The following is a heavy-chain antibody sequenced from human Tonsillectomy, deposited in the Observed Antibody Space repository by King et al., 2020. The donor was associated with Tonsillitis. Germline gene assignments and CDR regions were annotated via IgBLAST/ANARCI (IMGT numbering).Heavy chain of an antibody. CDR2: IYYSGST. CDR3: AGYSGYDAALDY. V-gene: IGHV4-31*03. Sequence: QLQESGPGLVKPSQTLSLTCTVSGGSISSGGYYWSWIRQHPGKGLEWIGYIYYSGSTYYNPSLMSRVTISLDPSKNQFSLKLSSVTAADTAVYYCAGYSGYDAALDYWGQGTLVTVSS. J-gene: IGHJ4*02. CDR1: GGSISSGGYY. D-gene: IGHD5-12*01.